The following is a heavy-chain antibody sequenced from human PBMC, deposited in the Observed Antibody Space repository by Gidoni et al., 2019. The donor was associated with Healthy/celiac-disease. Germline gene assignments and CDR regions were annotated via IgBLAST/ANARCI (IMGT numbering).Heavy chain of an antibody. Sequence: EVQLVESGGGLVEPGGSLRLSCAASGFTFSNAWMSWVRQAPGKGLEWVGRIKSKTDGGTTDYAAPVKGRFTISRDDSKNTLYLQMNSLKTEDTAVYYCTTDLVDFWSGYYIVDYWGQGTLVTVSS. CDR2: IKSKTDGGTT. D-gene: IGHD3-3*01. V-gene: IGHV3-15*01. CDR1: GFTFSNAW. CDR3: TTDLVDFWSGYYIVDY. J-gene: IGHJ4*02.